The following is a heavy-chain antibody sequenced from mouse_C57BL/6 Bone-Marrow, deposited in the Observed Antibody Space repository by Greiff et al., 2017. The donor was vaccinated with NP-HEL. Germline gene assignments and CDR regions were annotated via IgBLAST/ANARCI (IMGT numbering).Heavy chain of an antibody. V-gene: IGHV14-4*01. CDR3: TTGDAMDY. CDR2: IDPENGDT. CDR1: GFNIKDDY. J-gene: IGHJ4*01. Sequence: EVQLQQSGAELVRPGASVQLSCTASGFNIKDDYMHWVKQRPEQGLEWIGWIDPENGDTEYASKFQGKATITADTSSNTAYLQLSSLTSEDTAVYYCTTGDAMDYWGQGTSVTVSS.